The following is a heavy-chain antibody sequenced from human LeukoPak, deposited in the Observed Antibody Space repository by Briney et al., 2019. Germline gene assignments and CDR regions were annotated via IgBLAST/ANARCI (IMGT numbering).Heavy chain of an antibody. CDR2: ISSSSSYI. J-gene: IGHJ6*03. Sequence: PGGSLRLSCAASGFTFSSYSMNWVRQAPGKGLEWVSSISSSSSYIYYADSVKGRFTISRDNAKNSLYLQMNSLRAEDTAVYYCASDCSGGSCYFGYYYYYMDVWGKGTTVTVSS. V-gene: IGHV3-21*01. D-gene: IGHD2-15*01. CDR1: GFTFSSYS. CDR3: ASDCSGGSCYFGYYYYYMDV.